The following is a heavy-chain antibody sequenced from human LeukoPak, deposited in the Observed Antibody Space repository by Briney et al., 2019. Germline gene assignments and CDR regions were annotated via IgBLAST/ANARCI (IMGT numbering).Heavy chain of an antibody. V-gene: IGHV1-2*02. J-gene: IGHJ4*02. D-gene: IGHD3-9*01. Sequence: ASVKVSCKASGYTFTGYYMHWVRQAPGQGLEWMGWINPNSGGTNYAQKLQGRVTMTTDTSTSTAYMELRSLRSDDTAVYYCARAPLLRYFDWLQDDYWGQGTLVTVSS. CDR3: ARAPLLRYFDWLQDDY. CDR2: INPNSGGT. CDR1: GYTFTGYY.